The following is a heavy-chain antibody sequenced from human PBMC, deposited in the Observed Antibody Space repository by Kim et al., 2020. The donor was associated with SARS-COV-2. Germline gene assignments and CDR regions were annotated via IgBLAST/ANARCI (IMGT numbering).Heavy chain of an antibody. V-gene: IGHV4-39*01. Sequence: SETLSLTCTVSGGSISSSIYYWGWIRQPPGKGLEWIGTIYYSGSTYYNPSLKSRVTISVDTSKNQFSLKLSSVTAADTAVYYCARLSFGSSGYYYGGFD. CDR1: GGSISSSIYY. D-gene: IGHD3-22*01. CDR3: ARLSFGSSGYYYGGFD. J-gene: IGHJ4*01. CDR2: IYYSGST.